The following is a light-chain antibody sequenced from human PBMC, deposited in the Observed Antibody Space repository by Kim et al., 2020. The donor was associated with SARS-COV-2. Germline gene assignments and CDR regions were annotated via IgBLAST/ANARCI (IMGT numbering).Light chain of an antibody. CDR2: GNS. CDR1: GSSIGGGYC. CDR3: QSYGSSLSGSWV. J-gene: IGLJ3*02. Sequence: VTISGTGNGSSIGGGYCVHWYRQLPGTAPQLLIYGNSNRPSGVPDRCSGSKSGTSASLAITGLQAEDEADYYCQSYGSSLSGSWVFGGGTQLTVL. V-gene: IGLV1-40*01.